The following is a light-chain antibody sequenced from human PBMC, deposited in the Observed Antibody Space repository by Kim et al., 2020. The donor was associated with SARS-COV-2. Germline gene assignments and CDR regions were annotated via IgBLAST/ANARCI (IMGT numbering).Light chain of an antibody. CDR3: QQSYSTLALT. Sequence: SVGGRVTITCRASQSISSYLNWYQQKPGKAPKLLIYAASSLQSGVPSRFSGSGSGTDFTLTISSLQPEDFATYYCQQSYSTLALTFGGGTKVDIK. CDR1: QSISSY. V-gene: IGKV1-39*01. CDR2: AAS. J-gene: IGKJ4*01.